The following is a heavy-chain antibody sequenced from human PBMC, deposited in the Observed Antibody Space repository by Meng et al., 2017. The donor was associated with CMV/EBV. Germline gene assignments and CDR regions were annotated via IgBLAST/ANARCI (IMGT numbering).Heavy chain of an antibody. CDR2: ISAYNGNT. CDR3: AREASDGRFLEWLFERPPYYYYYYGMDV. Sequence: ASVKVSCKASGYTFTSYGISWVRQAPGQGLEWMGWISAYNGNTNYAQKLQGRGTMTTDTSTSTAYMELRSLRSDDTAVYYCAREASDGRFLEWLFERPPYYYYYYGMDVWGQGTTVTVSS. CDR1: GYTFTSYG. V-gene: IGHV1-18*01. D-gene: IGHD3-3*01. J-gene: IGHJ6*02.